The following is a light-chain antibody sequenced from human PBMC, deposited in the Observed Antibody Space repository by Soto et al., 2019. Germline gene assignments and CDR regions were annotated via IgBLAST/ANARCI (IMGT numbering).Light chain of an antibody. V-gene: IGKV1-12*01. CDR3: QQATTFPLT. CDR2: GAS. Sequence: DIQMTQSPSSVSASVGDRVSIRCRASLAFSNLLAWYQQKPGKAPKLLIYGASTLQGGVPSRFSGSESGTEFTLTISSVQPEDFATYYCQQATTFPLTFGGGTKVDI. CDR1: LAFSNL. J-gene: IGKJ4*01.